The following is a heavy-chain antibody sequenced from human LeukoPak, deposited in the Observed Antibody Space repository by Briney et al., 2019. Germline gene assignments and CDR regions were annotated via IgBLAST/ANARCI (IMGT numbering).Heavy chain of an antibody. Sequence: GGSLRLSCAASGFTFSDYSTYWVRQAPGKGLECVSGITSDGMNTYYAKSVQGRFTISRDNSKNTLYLQMNSLRAEDTAVYYCARGYCSSTSCSSGYYYGMDVWGQGTTVTVSS. CDR3: ARGYCSSTSCSSGYYYGMDV. D-gene: IGHD2-2*01. J-gene: IGHJ6*02. CDR1: GFTFSDYS. V-gene: IGHV3-64*01. CDR2: ITSDGMNT.